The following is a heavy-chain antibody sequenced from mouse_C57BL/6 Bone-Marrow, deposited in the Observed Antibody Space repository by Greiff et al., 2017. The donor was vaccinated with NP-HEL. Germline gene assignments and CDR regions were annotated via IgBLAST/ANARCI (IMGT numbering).Heavy chain of an antibody. Sequence: EVKLVESGAELVRPGASVKLSCTASGFNIKDDYMHWVKQRPEQGLEWIGWIDPENGDTEYASKFQGKATITADTSSNTAYLQLSSLTSEDTAVYYCTTLTGTGPWFAYWGQGTLVTVSA. J-gene: IGHJ3*01. D-gene: IGHD4-1*01. CDR2: IDPENGDT. CDR3: TTLTGTGPWFAY. CDR1: GFNIKDDY. V-gene: IGHV14-4*01.